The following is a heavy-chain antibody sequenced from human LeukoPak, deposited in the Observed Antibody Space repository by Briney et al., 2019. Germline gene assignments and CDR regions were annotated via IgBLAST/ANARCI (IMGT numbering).Heavy chain of an antibody. J-gene: IGHJ4*02. D-gene: IGHD3-10*01. Sequence: PGGSLRLSCAASGFTVSSNYMSWVRQAPGKGLEWVSVIYSGGSTYYADSEKGRFTISRDNSKNTLYLQMNSLRAEDTAVYYCARDGLLWFGEFNLWGQGTLVTVSS. CDR2: IYSGGST. CDR3: ARDGLLWFGEFNL. CDR1: GFTVSSNY. V-gene: IGHV3-53*01.